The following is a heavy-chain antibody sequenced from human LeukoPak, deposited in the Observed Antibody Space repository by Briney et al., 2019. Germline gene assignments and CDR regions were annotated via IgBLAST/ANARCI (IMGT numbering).Heavy chain of an antibody. D-gene: IGHD2-15*01. V-gene: IGHV1-18*01. CDR3: ARDIGYCSGGSCYP. CDR2: ISGSNGNT. CDR1: GYTFTSYG. J-gene: IGHJ5*02. Sequence: ASVKVSCKASGYTFTSYGISWVRQAPGQGLEWMGWISGSNGNTIYAQHLQGRVTMTTDTSTSTAYMELRSLRSDDTAVYYCARDIGYCSGGSCYPWGQGTLVTVSS.